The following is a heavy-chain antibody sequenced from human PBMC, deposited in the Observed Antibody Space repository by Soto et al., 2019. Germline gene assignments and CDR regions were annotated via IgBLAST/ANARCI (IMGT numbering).Heavy chain of an antibody. D-gene: IGHD3-22*01. CDR1: GFTFSSYA. CDR2: ISGSGGST. Sequence: GGSLRLSCAASGFTFSSYAMSWVRQAPGKGLEWVSAISGSGGSTYYADSVKGRFTISRDNSKNTLYLQMNSLRAEDTAVYYCAKWASGYYYDSSGYAFDYWGQGTLVTVSS. V-gene: IGHV3-23*01. CDR3: AKWASGYYYDSSGYAFDY. J-gene: IGHJ4*02.